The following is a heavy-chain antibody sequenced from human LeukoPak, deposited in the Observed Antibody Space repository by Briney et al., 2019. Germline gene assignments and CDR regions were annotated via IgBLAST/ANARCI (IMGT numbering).Heavy chain of an antibody. J-gene: IGHJ5*02. CDR1: GGSFSGYY. CDR3: ARRPRRGGSYSNWFDP. D-gene: IGHD1-26*01. Sequence: SETLSLTCAVYGGSFSGYYWSWIRQPPGKGLEWIGEINHSGSTNYNPSLKSRVTISVDTSKNQFSLKLSSVTAVDTAVYYCARRPRRGGSYSNWFDPWGQGTLVTVSS. V-gene: IGHV4-34*01. CDR2: INHSGST.